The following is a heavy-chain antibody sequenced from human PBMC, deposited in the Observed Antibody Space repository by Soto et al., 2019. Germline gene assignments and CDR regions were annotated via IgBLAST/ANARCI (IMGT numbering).Heavy chain of an antibody. Sequence: GGSLRLSCAASGFTFSSYWMSWVRQAPGKGLEWVANIKQDGSEKYYVDSVKGRFNISRDNAKNSLYLQMNSLRAEDTAVYYCARDQKSSGPMDYYYYMDVWGKGTTVTVSS. CDR1: GFTFSSYW. CDR3: ARDQKSSGPMDYYYYMDV. V-gene: IGHV3-7*03. D-gene: IGHD6-19*01. CDR2: IKQDGSEK. J-gene: IGHJ6*03.